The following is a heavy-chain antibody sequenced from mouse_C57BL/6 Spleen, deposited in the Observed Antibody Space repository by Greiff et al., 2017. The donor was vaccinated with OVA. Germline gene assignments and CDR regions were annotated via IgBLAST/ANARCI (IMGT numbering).Heavy chain of an antibody. J-gene: IGHJ2*01. V-gene: IGHV1-69*01. CDR2: IDPSDSYT. CDR1: GYTFTSYW. Sequence: QVQLQQSGAELVMPGASVKLSCKASGYTFTSYWMHWVKQRPGQGLEWIGEIDPSDSYTNYNQKFKGKSTLTVDKSSSTAYMQLSSLTSEDSAVYYGARGANWESWGQGTTLTVSS. CDR3: ARGANWES. D-gene: IGHD4-1*01.